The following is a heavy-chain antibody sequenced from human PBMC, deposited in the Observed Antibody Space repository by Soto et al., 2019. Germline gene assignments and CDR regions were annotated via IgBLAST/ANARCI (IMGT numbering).Heavy chain of an antibody. Sequence: ASVKVSCKASGVTLKNSALSWVRQAPGQGLEWMGGIIPVFGPALYAQKFQGRVTIAADESTNTAFLDVSSLRSEDTAVYYCGRGGSWAKVDSWGPGTLVTVSS. J-gene: IGHJ4*02. CDR2: IIPVFGPA. CDR3: GRGGSWAKVDS. D-gene: IGHD6-13*01. CDR1: GVTLKNSA. V-gene: IGHV1-69*13.